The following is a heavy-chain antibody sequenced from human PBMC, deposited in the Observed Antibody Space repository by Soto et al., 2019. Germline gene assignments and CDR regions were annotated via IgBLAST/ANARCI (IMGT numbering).Heavy chain of an antibody. Sequence: SETLSLTCAVSDGSMISYYWSWLRHPPGRGLERIGIIYYAGSTNYNPSLNSRVTISVDTSKNRFSLTVTSVTAADTAVYYCARRIVATATFDYWGQGILVTVFS. CDR2: IYYAGST. CDR3: ARRIVATATFDY. V-gene: IGHV4-59*08. D-gene: IGHD5-12*01. CDR1: DGSMISYY. J-gene: IGHJ4*02.